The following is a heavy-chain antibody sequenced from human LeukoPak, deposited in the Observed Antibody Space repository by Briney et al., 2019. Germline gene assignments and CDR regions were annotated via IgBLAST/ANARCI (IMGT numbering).Heavy chain of an antibody. CDR2: ISYDGSNK. CDR3: AKPCRADAFDI. J-gene: IGHJ3*02. V-gene: IGHV3-30*18. Sequence: GGSLRLSCAASGFTFSSYGMHWVRQAPGKGLEWVAVISYDGSNKYYADSVKGRFIISRDNSKNTLYLQMNSLRAEDTAVYYCAKPCRADAFDIWGQGTMVTVSS. CDR1: GFTFSSYG. D-gene: IGHD5/OR15-5a*01.